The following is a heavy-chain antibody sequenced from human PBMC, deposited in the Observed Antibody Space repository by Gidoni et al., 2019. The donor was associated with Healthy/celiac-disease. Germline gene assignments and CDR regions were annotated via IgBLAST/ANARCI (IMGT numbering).Heavy chain of an antibody. Sequence: QLQLQESGPGLVKPSETLSLTCTVSGGSISSSSYYWGGIRTPPGKWLEWIGRIYYSGSTYYNPSLKSRVTISVDTSKNQFSLKLSSVTAADTAVYYCARVGPDRMAVAGTNRRDYWGQGTLVTVSS. V-gene: IGHV4-39*01. J-gene: IGHJ4*02. CDR3: ARVGPDRMAVAGTNRRDY. D-gene: IGHD6-19*01. CDR1: GGSISSSSYY. CDR2: IYYSGST.